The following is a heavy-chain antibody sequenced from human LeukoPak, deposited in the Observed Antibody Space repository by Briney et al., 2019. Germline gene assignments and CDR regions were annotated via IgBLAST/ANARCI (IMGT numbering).Heavy chain of an antibody. CDR2: ISWNSGSI. Sequence: PGRSLRLSCAASGFTFDDYAMHWVRHAPGKGLEWVSGISWNSGSIGYADSVKGRFTISRDNAKNSLYLQMNSLRAEDTALYYCAKADRLRGYDYWGQGTLVTVSS. J-gene: IGHJ4*02. V-gene: IGHV3-9*01. CDR3: AKADRLRGYDY. CDR1: GFTFDDYA. D-gene: IGHD5-12*01.